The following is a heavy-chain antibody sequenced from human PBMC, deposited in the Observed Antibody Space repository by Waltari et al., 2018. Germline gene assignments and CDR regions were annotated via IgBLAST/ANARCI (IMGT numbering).Heavy chain of an antibody. J-gene: IGHJ3*02. CDR2: IYWNDDK. CDR3: AHRPGAYYDSSGYSTVDAFDI. CDR1: GFSLSTSGVG. Sequence: QITLKESGPTLVKPTQTLTLTCTFSGFSLSTSGVGVGWIRQPPGTALEWLALIYWNDDKRYSPSLKSRLTITKDTSKNQVVLTMTNMDPVDTATYYCAHRPGAYYDSSGYSTVDAFDIWGQGTMVTVSS. V-gene: IGHV2-5*01. D-gene: IGHD3-22*01.